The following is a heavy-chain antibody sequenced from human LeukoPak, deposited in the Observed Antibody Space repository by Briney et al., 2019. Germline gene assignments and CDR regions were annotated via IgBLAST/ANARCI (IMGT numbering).Heavy chain of an antibody. CDR2: IRGSGDST. Sequence: GGFLRLSCAASGFTFSNYALTWVREAPGKGLEWVSTIRGSGDSTHYADSVKGRFTISRDNSKNTLYLQMNSLRAEDTAVYYCAKGCSYTNCYTSDSWGQGTLVTVSS. CDR3: AKGCSYTNCYTSDS. CDR1: GFTFSNYA. J-gene: IGHJ4*02. D-gene: IGHD2-2*02. V-gene: IGHV3-23*01.